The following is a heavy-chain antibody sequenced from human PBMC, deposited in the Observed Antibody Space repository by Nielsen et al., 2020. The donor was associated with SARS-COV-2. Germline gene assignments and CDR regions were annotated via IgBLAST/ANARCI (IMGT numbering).Heavy chain of an antibody. CDR3: ARSITGTSAA. J-gene: IGHJ5*02. D-gene: IGHD1-7*01. V-gene: IGHV4-39*01. CDR2: IYYSGST. Sequence: SETLSLTCTVYGDSITSRGNYWAWIRQSPAKGLEWIGSIYYSGSTHYNPSLKSRVAISVDTSKSQFSLKLTSVTAADTAVYYCARSITGTSAAWGQGTLVTVSS. CDR1: GDSITSRGNY.